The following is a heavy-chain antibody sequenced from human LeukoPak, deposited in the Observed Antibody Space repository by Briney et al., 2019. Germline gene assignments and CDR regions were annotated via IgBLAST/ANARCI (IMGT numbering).Heavy chain of an antibody. CDR2: IYYSGST. Sequence: SETLSLTCAVYGGSFSSYYWGWIRQPPGKGLEWIGSIYYSGSTYYNPSLKSRVTISVDTSKNQFSLKLSSVTAADTAVYYCARGLEYGSCFDYWGQGTLVTVSS. CDR3: ARGLEYGSCFDY. CDR1: GGSFSSYY. J-gene: IGHJ4*02. D-gene: IGHD6-13*01. V-gene: IGHV4-39*07.